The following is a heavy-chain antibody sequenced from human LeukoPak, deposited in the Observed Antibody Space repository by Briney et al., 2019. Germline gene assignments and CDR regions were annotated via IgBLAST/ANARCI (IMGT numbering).Heavy chain of an antibody. CDR3: ARRIAARQNYYYYYMDV. Sequence: ASVKVSCKASGYTFTSYDINWVRQATGQGLEWMGWMNPNSGNTGYAQKFQGRVTMTRNTSISTAYMELSSLRSEDTAEYYCARRIAARQNYYYYYMDVWGKGTTVTVSS. D-gene: IGHD6-6*01. CDR2: MNPNSGNT. V-gene: IGHV1-8*01. CDR1: GYTFTSYD. J-gene: IGHJ6*03.